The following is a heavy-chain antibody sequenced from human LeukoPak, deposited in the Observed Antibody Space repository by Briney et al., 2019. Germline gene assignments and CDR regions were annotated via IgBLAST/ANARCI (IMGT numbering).Heavy chain of an antibody. Sequence: PSQTLSLTCADSGGSISSGGYSWSWIRQPPGKGLEWIGYIYHSGSTYYNPSLKSRVTISVDRSKNQFSPKLSSVTAADTAVYYCARGRGAFDYWGQGTLVTVSS. D-gene: IGHD1-26*01. J-gene: IGHJ4*02. CDR2: IYHSGST. V-gene: IGHV4-30-2*01. CDR1: GGSISSGGYS. CDR3: ARGRGAFDY.